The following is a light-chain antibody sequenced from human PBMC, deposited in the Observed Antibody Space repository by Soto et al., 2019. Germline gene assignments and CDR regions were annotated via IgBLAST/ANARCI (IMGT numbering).Light chain of an antibody. V-gene: IGKV3-11*01. CDR1: QSVSTY. Sequence: EIVLKQSPATLSFSRCERATLSFMASQSVSTYLAWYQQKPGQTPRLLIFDASNRATGIPARFSGSGSGTDFTLTISSLEPQDFAVYYCQQRINWPITFGQGTRLEIK. CDR2: DAS. J-gene: IGKJ5*01. CDR3: QQRINWPIT.